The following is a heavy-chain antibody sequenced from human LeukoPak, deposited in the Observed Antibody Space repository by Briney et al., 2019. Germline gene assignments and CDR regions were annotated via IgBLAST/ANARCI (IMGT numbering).Heavy chain of an antibody. CDR1: GYTFTSYG. V-gene: IGHV1-18*01. CDR3: ARARGIVVVPAATYGMDV. CDR2: ISAYNGNT. Sequence: ASVKVSCKASGYTFTSYGISWVRQAPGQGLEWMGWISAYNGNTNYAQKLQGRVTMTTDTSTSTAYMELSSLRSEDTAVYYCARARGIVVVPAATYGMDVWGQGTTVTVSS. J-gene: IGHJ6*02. D-gene: IGHD2-2*01.